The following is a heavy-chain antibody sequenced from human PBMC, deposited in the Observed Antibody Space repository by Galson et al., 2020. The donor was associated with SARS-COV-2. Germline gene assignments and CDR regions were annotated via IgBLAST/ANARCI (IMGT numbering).Heavy chain of an antibody. Sequence: ASETLSLTCTVSGGSINSGDYYWSWIRQPPGKGLEWIGDFYYSGSTHYNPSPKSRVTITVDTSKNQFSLKLSSVTAADTAVYYCARGARDGYRFYYSYYGMDVWGQGTTVTVSS. CDR3: ARGARDGYRFYYSYYGMDV. J-gene: IGHJ6*02. V-gene: IGHV4-30-4*01. D-gene: IGHD2-21*01. CDR2: FYYSGST. CDR1: GGSINSGDYY.